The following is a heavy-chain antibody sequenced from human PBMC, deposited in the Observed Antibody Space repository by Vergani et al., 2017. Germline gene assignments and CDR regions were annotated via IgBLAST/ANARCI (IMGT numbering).Heavy chain of an antibody. CDR1: GYTFTGYY. CDR2: INPNNGGT. Sequence: QVQLVQSGAEVKKPGASVKVSCKASGYTFTGYYMQWVRQAPGQGLEWMGWINPNNGGTNYAQKFQGRVTMTRDTSISTVYMELRSLRSDDTAVYYCARDWYGSGSYALDWGQGTLVTVSS. J-gene: IGHJ4*02. D-gene: IGHD3-10*01. CDR3: ARDWYGSGSYALD. V-gene: IGHV1-2*02.